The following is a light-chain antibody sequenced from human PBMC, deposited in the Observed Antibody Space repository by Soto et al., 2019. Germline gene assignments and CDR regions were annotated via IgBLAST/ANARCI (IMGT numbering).Light chain of an antibody. CDR1: SSDVGSYNR. V-gene: IGLV2-14*02. CDR2: EVS. CDR3: SSLTRSDTWV. J-gene: IGLJ3*02. Sequence: QSALTQPASVSGSPGQSITISCTGGSSDVGSYNRVSWYRQHPGKAPQLMIYEVSNRPSGVSNRFSGSKSGNTASLTISGLQGEDEADYFCSSLTRSDTWVIGGGTKVTVL.